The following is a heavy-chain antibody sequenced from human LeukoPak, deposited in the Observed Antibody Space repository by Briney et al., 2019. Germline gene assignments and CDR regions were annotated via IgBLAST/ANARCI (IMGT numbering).Heavy chain of an antibody. Sequence: GGSLRLSCAASGFTVSSNYMTCVRQAPGKGLEWVSVIYSGDSTYHADSVKGRFTISRDNSKNTVYLQMNSLRAEDTAVYYCARFLAAAGIDYWGQGTLVTVSS. D-gene: IGHD6-13*01. CDR2: IYSGDST. V-gene: IGHV3-66*01. CDR1: GFTVSSNY. J-gene: IGHJ4*02. CDR3: ARFLAAAGIDY.